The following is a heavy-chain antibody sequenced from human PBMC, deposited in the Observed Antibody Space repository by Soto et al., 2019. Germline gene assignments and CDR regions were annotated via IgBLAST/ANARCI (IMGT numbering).Heavy chain of an antibody. CDR1: GYTFTGYY. J-gene: IGHJ3*02. CDR3: ASRSEVKYSGAFDI. D-gene: IGHD2-15*01. Sequence: GASVKVSCKASGYTFTGYYMHWVRQAPGQGLEWMGWINPNSGGTNYAQKFQGRVTMTRDTSISTAYMELSRLRSDDTAVYYCASRSEVKYSGAFDIWGRGTMVTVSS. V-gene: IGHV1-2*02. CDR2: INPNSGGT.